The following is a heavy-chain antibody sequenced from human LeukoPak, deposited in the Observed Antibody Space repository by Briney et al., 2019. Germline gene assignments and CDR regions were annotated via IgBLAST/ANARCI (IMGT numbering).Heavy chain of an antibody. CDR1: GGSFSGYY. CDR2: INHSGST. CDR3: ARVGYCSGGSCYFTSGY. J-gene: IGHJ4*02. D-gene: IGHD2-15*01. V-gene: IGHV4-34*01. Sequence: SETLSLTCAVYGGSFSGYYWSWIRQPPGKGLEWIGEINHSGSTNYNPSLKSRVTISVDTSKNQFSLNLSSVTAADTAVYYCARVGYCSGGSCYFTSGYWGKGTLVTVSS.